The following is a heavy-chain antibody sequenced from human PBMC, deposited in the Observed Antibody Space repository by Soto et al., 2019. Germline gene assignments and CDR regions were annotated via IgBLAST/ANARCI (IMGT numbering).Heavy chain of an antibody. V-gene: IGHV4-61*08. CDR1: GSSISSGDYY. CDR2: IYYSGST. Sequence: SETLSLTCTVSGSSISSGDYYWNWIRQPPGKGLEWIGYIYYSGSTNYNPSLKSRVSISIDTSKNQFSLNLNSVTAADTAVYYCARDRGSTGYYYFDSWGQGTLVTVSS. D-gene: IGHD3-22*01. CDR3: ARDRGSTGYYYFDS. J-gene: IGHJ4*02.